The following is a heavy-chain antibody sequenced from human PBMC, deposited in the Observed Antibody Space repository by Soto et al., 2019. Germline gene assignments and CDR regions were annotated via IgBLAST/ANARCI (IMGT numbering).Heavy chain of an antibody. Sequence: ASVKVSCKASGYTFTSYGISWVRKAPGQGLEWMGWISAYNGNTNYAQKLQGRVTMTTDPSTSTAYMELRRQRSDETDAYYCARDELERPHGAFESWGQETMVGVSS. CDR2: ISAYNGNT. CDR3: ARDELERPHGAFES. J-gene: IGHJ3*02. CDR1: GYTFTSYG. V-gene: IGHV1-18*01. D-gene: IGHD1-1*01.